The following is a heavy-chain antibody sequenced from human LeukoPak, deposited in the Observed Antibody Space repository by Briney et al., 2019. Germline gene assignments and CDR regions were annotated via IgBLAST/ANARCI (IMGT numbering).Heavy chain of an antibody. CDR3: ARVDSSGYYPLDY. CDR2: INSDGSST. V-gene: IGHV3-74*01. CDR1: GFTFSSYW. Sequence: AGSLRLSXAASGFTFSSYWMHWVRQAPGKGLVWVSRINSDGSSTSYADSVKGRFTISRDNAKNTLYLQMDSLRAEDTAAYYCARVDSSGYYPLDYWGQGTLVTVSS. D-gene: IGHD3-22*01. J-gene: IGHJ4*02.